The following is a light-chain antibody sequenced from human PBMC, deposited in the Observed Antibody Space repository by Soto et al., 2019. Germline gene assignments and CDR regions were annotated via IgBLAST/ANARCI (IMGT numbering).Light chain of an antibody. Sequence: DIVMTQSPDSLAVSLGERATINCKSSQSVLYSSNNRDSLAWYQQKPGLPPKLLIYWASIRASGVPDRFSGGGSGTDFTLTISSLQAEDVAVYYCQLYYSTMYTFGQGTKVDIK. CDR2: WAS. V-gene: IGKV4-1*01. J-gene: IGKJ2*01. CDR3: QLYYSTMYT. CDR1: QSVLYSSNNRDS.